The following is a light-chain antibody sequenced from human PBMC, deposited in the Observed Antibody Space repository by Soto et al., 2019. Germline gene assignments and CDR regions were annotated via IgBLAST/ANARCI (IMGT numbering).Light chain of an antibody. CDR1: SSDVGGFNY. CDR3: SLYTASSSYV. Sequence: QSALTQPASVSGSPGQSITISCTGTSSDVGGFNYVSWYQQHPGKAPKLLIFDVYSRPSGISNRFSGSKSGNTASLTISGLQAEDEADHYCSLYTASSSYVFGAGTKLTVL. V-gene: IGLV2-14*01. CDR2: DVY. J-gene: IGLJ1*01.